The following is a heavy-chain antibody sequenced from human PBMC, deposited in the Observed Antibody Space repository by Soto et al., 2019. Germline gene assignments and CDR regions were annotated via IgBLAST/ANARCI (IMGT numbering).Heavy chain of an antibody. D-gene: IGHD3-3*01. Sequence: SGSTLVNPTETLTLTCTVSGFSLSNARMGVSWIRQPPGKALEWLAHIFSNDEKSYSTSLKSRLTISKDTSKSQVVLTMTNMDPVDTATYYCARMEATYYDFWSGPFDYWGQGTLVTVSS. CDR1: GFSLSNARMG. CDR2: IFSNDEK. V-gene: IGHV2-26*01. CDR3: ARMEATYYDFWSGPFDY. J-gene: IGHJ4*02.